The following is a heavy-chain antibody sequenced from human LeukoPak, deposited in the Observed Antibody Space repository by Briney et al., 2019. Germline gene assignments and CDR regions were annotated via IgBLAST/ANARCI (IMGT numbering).Heavy chain of an antibody. J-gene: IGHJ5*02. CDR2: IIPIFGTA. D-gene: IGHD6-19*01. V-gene: IGHV1-69*13. CDR3: ARDQGIAVAGTWGSYNWFDP. CDR1: GGTFTSYA. Sequence: GASVKVSCKASGGTFTSYAISWVRQAPGQGLEWRGGIIPIFGTANYAQKFQGRVTITADESTSTAYMELSSLRSEDTAVYYCARDQGIAVAGTWGSYNWFDPWGQGTLVTVSS.